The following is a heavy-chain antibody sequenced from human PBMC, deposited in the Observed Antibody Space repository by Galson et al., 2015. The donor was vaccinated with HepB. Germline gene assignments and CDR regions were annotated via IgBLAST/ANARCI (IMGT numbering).Heavy chain of an antibody. V-gene: IGHV3-21*01. D-gene: IGHD6-13*01. Sequence: SLRLSCAASGFTFSSYSMNWVRQAPGKGLEWVSSISSSSSYIYYADSVKGRFTISRDNAKNSLYLQMNSLRAEDTAVYYCARAQQLVHSGPTYGMDVWGQGTTVTVSS. CDR1: GFTFSSYS. CDR2: ISSSSSYI. J-gene: IGHJ6*02. CDR3: ARAQQLVHSGPTYGMDV.